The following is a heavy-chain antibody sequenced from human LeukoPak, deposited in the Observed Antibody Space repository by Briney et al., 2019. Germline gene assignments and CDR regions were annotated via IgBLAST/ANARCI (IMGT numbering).Heavy chain of an antibody. J-gene: IGHJ5*02. Sequence: SETLSLTCTVSGGSISSGGYYWSWIRQHPGKGLEWIGYIYYSGSTYYNPSLKSRVTISVDTSKNQFSLKLSSVTAADTAVYYCARHRKYYDILTGYPPPNWFDPWGQGTLVTVSS. CDR3: ARHRKYYDILTGYPPPNWFDP. CDR1: GGSISSGGYY. D-gene: IGHD3-9*01. CDR2: IYYSGST. V-gene: IGHV4-31*03.